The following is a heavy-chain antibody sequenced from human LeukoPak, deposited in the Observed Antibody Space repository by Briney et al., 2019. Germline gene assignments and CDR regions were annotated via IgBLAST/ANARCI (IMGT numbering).Heavy chain of an antibody. CDR2: LKQDGSEK. V-gene: IGHV3-7*04. D-gene: IGHD3-3*01. CDR1: GFTFSSYW. J-gene: IGHJ6*04. CDR3: ARVYYDFWSGYCWDV. Sequence: GGSLRLSCAASGFTFSSYWMSWVRQAPGKGLEWVANLKQDGSEKYYVDSVKGRFTISRDNAKNSLYLQMNSLRAEDTAVYYCARVYYDFWSGYCWDVWGKGTTVTVSS.